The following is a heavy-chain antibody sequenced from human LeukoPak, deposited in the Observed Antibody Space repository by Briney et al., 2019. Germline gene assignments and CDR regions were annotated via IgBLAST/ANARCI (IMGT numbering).Heavy chain of an antibody. D-gene: IGHD3-3*01. CDR3: ARGIGDYDFWSGYRYYFDY. J-gene: IGHJ4*02. CDR1: GGSITSGDNY. V-gene: IGHV4-30-4*01. Sequence: SETLSLTCTVSGGSITSGDNYWSWIRQPPGKGLEWIGYIYYSGSTYYNPSLKSRVTISVDTSKNQFSLKLSSVTAADTAVYYCARGIGDYDFWSGYRYYFDYWGQGTLVTVSS. CDR2: IYYSGST.